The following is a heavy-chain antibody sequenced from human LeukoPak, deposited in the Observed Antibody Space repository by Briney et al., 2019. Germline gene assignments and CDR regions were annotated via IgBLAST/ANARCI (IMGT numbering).Heavy chain of an antibody. CDR1: GGSISSYY. Sequence: PSETLSLTCTVSGGSISSYYWSWTRQPPGKGLEWFGYIYYSGSTNYNPSLKSRVTISVDTSKNQFSLKLSSVTAADTAVYYCARAPRSMVRGVGYSMDVWGKGTTVTISS. J-gene: IGHJ6*03. CDR2: IYYSGST. V-gene: IGHV4-59*01. CDR3: ARAPRSMVRGVGYSMDV. D-gene: IGHD3-10*01.